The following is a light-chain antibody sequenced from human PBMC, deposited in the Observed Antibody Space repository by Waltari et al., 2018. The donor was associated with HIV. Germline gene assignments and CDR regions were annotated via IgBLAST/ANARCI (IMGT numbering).Light chain of an antibody. Sequence: QSALTQPRSVSGSPGQSVTISCTGSSSDVGGYNYVSWYQQHPTKAPKLIIYDVSERPSGVPDRVSGSQAGNRADLTISGLQAEDEAYDYCYSYAGSLLFGGGTKLTVL. CDR2: DVS. V-gene: IGLV2-11*01. CDR1: SSDVGGYNY. J-gene: IGLJ2*01. CDR3: YSYAGSLL.